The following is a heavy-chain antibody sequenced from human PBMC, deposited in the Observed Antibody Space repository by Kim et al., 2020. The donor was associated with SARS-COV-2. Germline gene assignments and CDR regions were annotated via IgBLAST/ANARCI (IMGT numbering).Heavy chain of an antibody. CDR2: ISSGGGTI. V-gene: IGHV3-11*01. D-gene: IGHD1-1*01. J-gene: IGHJ6*02. CDR3: ARDQLAHNCYGMDV. Sequence: GGSLRLSCAASGFTFTDGYMSWIRQAPGKGLEWISYISSGGGTIYYADSVKGRFTISRDDAKNSLYLQMNSLRAEDTAVYYCARDQLAHNCYGMDVWGQGTTVTVSS. CDR1: GFTFTDGY.